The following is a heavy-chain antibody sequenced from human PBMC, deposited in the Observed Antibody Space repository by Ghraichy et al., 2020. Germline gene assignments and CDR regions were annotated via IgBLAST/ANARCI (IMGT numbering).Heavy chain of an antibody. V-gene: IGHV3-48*01. CDR3: ASSNGNLDH. Sequence: GESLNISCAASGFTFSVYSMNWARQAPGKGLEWLSYITGSSSTIYYADSVKGRFTISRDNAKNSLYLQMNSLRAEDTAVYYCASSNGNLDHWGQGTLVTVSS. CDR1: GFTFSVYS. J-gene: IGHJ4*02. D-gene: IGHD1-14*01. CDR2: ITGSSSTI.